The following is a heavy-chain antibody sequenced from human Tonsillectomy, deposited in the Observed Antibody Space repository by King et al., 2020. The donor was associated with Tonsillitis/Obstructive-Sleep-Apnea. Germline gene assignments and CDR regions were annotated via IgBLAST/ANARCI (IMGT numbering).Heavy chain of an antibody. CDR2: IYSGGDT. Sequence: VQLVESGGGLIQPGGSLRLSYAASGFTVSSNYMSWVRQAPGKGLEWVSVIYSGGDTYYADSVKGRFTISRDNSKNTLYLQMNSLRAEDTAVYYCARSTRGYGVENDAFDIWGQGTMVTVSS. CDR1: GFTVSSNY. D-gene: IGHD4-17*01. J-gene: IGHJ3*02. V-gene: IGHV3-53*01. CDR3: ARSTRGYGVENDAFDI.